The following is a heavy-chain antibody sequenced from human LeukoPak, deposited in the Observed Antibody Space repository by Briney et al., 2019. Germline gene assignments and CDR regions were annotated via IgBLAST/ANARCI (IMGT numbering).Heavy chain of an antibody. CDR3: ARDVPGGFGSPNHDAFDI. Sequence: PSETLSLTCTVSGGSISSGGYYWSWIRQPPGKGLGWIGYIYHSGSTYYNPSLKSRVTISVDRSKNQFSLKLSSVTAADTAVYYCARDVPGGFGSPNHDAFDIWGQGTMVTVSS. V-gene: IGHV4-30-2*01. CDR1: GGSISSGGYY. CDR2: IYHSGST. J-gene: IGHJ3*02. D-gene: IGHD3-10*01.